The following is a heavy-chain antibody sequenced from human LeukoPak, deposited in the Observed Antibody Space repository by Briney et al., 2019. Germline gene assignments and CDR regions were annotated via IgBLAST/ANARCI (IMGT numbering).Heavy chain of an antibody. CDR1: GYSISSGYY. Sequence: SETLSLTCTVSGYSISSGYYWSWIRQPPGKGLEWIGYIYYSGSTNYNPSLKSRVTISVDTSKNQFSLKLSSVTAADTAVYYCARGLDYVGVFDPWGQGTLVTVSS. CDR3: ARGLDYVGVFDP. CDR2: IYYSGST. V-gene: IGHV4-61*01. J-gene: IGHJ5*02. D-gene: IGHD4-17*01.